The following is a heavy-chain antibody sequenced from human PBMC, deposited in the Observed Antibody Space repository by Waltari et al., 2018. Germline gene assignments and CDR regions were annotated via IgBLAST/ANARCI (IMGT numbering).Heavy chain of an antibody. V-gene: IGHV4-59*01. J-gene: IGHJ4*02. CDR1: GGSISSYY. CDR2: IYYSGST. D-gene: IGHD6-19*01. Sequence: QVQLQESGPGLVKPSETLSLTCTVSGGSISSYYWSWIRQPPGKGLEWIGYIYYSGSTNYNPSLKSRVTISVDTSKNQFSLKLSSLRSEDTAVYYCATDLPYIAVAGTWIYWGQGTLVTVSS. CDR3: ATDLPYIAVAGTWIY.